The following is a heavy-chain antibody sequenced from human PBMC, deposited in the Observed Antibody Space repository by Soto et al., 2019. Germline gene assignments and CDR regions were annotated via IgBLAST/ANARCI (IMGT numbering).Heavy chain of an antibody. J-gene: IGHJ6*02. CDR3: TRKHSMDV. V-gene: IGHV3-66*01. CDR1: GFTVSDKY. CDR2: IYRSGDT. Sequence: DVQLVESGGDLVQPGGSLRLSCAASGFTVSDKYMNWVRQAPGKGLEWVSTIYRSGDTIYADSVKGRFTISRDNAKNTLYLQMNSLRAEDTAVYYCTRKHSMDVWGQGTTITVSS.